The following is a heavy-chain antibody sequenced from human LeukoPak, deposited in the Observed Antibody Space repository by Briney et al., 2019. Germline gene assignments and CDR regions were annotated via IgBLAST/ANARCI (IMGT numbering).Heavy chain of an antibody. CDR2: ISRSSSTI. V-gene: IGHV3-48*01. CDR1: GFTFSSYS. CDR3: ARDTKPAMAFDI. J-gene: IGHJ3*02. D-gene: IGHD2-2*01. Sequence: GGSLRLSCAASGFTFSSYSMNWVRQAPGKGLEWVSYISRSSSTIYYADSVKGRFTISRDNAKNSLYLQMNSLRAEDTAVYYCARDTKPAMAFDIWGQGTMVTVSS.